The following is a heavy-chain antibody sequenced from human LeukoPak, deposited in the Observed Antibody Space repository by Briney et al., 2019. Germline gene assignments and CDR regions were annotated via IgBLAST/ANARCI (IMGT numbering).Heavy chain of an antibody. D-gene: IGHD3-3*01. CDR1: GYSFTGYD. J-gene: IGHJ5*02. Sequence: ASVKVSCKASGYSFTGYDINWVRQATGQGLEWMGWMNPNSGNTGYAQKFQGRVTMTGNTSISTAYMELSSLRSEDTAVYYCASGLLEDYDFWSGPRFDPWGQGTLVTVSS. CDR3: ASGLLEDYDFWSGPRFDP. CDR2: MNPNSGNT. V-gene: IGHV1-8*01.